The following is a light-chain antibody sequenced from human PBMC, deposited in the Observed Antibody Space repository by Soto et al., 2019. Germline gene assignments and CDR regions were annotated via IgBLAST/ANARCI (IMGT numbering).Light chain of an antibody. CDR3: CSDAGSSTGL. CDR2: EGS. Sequence: QSALTQPASVSGSPGQSITISCTGTSSDVGSYNLVSWYQQHPGKAPKLMIYEGSKRPSGVSNRFSGSKSGNTASLTISGLQAEDEAEYYCCSDAGSSTGLFGGGTKLTVL. CDR1: SSDVGSYNL. V-gene: IGLV2-23*01. J-gene: IGLJ2*01.